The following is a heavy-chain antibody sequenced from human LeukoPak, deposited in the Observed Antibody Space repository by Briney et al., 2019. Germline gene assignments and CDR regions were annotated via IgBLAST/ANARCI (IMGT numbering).Heavy chain of an antibody. CDR2: IVVCSGNT. CDR1: GFTFTSSG. J-gene: IGHJ6*02. D-gene: IGHD6-19*01. CDR3: AAESLAVASDYYYYGMDV. V-gene: IGHV1-58*02. Sequence: SVKVSCKASGFTFTSSGMQWVRQARGQRLEGIGWIVVCSGNTNYAQKFQERVTITRDMSTSTAYMELSSLRSEDTAVYYCAAESLAVASDYYYYGMDVWGQGTTVTVSS.